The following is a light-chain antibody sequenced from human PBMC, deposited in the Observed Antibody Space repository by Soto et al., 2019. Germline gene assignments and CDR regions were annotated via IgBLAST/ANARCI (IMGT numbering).Light chain of an antibody. CDR2: GVS. Sequence: EIVLTQSSATLSLSPGERATLSCRASQSVTSNALAWYQQKPGQAPRLLIYGVSSRATGIPDRFSGSGSGTDFTLTISSLEPEDFGVYYCQQRSKWPLTFGGGNKGEI. CDR3: QQRSKWPLT. CDR1: QSVTSN. V-gene: IGKV3-11*01. J-gene: IGKJ4*01.